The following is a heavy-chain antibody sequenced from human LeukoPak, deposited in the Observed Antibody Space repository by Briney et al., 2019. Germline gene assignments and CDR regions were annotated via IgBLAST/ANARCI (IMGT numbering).Heavy chain of an antibody. Sequence: GGSLRLSCAASGFTFSNYDMHWVRQAPGKGLEWVAVISYDGTNKYYADSVKGRFTISRDNARNSLYLQMNSLRAEDTAVYWAVAGTTYWGQGTLVTVSS. CDR1: GFTFSNYD. D-gene: IGHD6-19*01. J-gene: IGHJ4*02. CDR3: VAGTTY. V-gene: IGHV3-30*03. CDR2: ISYDGTNK.